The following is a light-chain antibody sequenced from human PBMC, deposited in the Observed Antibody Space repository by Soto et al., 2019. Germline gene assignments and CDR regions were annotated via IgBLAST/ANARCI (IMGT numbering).Light chain of an antibody. V-gene: IGKV1-39*01. Sequence: DIELTQSPSSLSASLGDRVTLSCRASQSICSYLDWYQQKPGKAPKLLIYGASSMHSGVPARFSGSGSGTDFTLTISSLQPEDFATYFCQRSYSTPFASGQGTKLEIK. CDR2: GAS. CDR3: QRSYSTPFA. J-gene: IGKJ2*01. CDR1: QSICSY.